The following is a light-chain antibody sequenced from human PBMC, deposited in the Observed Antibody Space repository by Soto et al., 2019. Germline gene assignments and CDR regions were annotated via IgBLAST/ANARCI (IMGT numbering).Light chain of an antibody. Sequence: IALTQSPGTLSLSPGERVTISCRASQSVSNNYLAWYQQKPGQAPRLLIYTASNRARGIPDRFGGSGSGTAFTLTIRRLESEDFAVYYCQQYGSSPWTFGQGTKVE. V-gene: IGKV3-20*01. CDR1: QSVSNNY. CDR2: TAS. CDR3: QQYGSSPWT. J-gene: IGKJ1*01.